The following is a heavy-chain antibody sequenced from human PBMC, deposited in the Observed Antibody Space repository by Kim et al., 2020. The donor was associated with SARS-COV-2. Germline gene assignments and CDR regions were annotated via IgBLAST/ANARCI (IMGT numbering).Heavy chain of an antibody. CDR2: IGTAGDT. J-gene: IGHJ2*01. V-gene: IGHV3-13*01. Sequence: GGSLRLSCAASGFTFSSYDMHWVRQATGKGLEWVSAIGTAGDTYYPGSVKGRFTISRENAKNSLYLQMNSLRAGDTAVYYCARDRRYYYDSSGYFDLWGRGTLVTVSS. CDR3: ARDRRYYYDSSGYFDL. D-gene: IGHD3-22*01. CDR1: GFTFSSYD.